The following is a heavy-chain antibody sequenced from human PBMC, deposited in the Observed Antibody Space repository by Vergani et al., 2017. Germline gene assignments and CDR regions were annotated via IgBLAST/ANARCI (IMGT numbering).Heavy chain of an antibody. V-gene: IGHV3-48*01. J-gene: IGHJ6*03. CDR3: ARSLVAGKGGYYYYYMDV. CDR1: GFTFSSYS. CDR2: ISTTSDTI. Sequence: DVQLVESGGDLVQPGGSLRLSCAASGFTFSSYSMNWVRQAPGKGLEWISYISTTSDTIYYADSVRGRFTISRDNAKNSLYLEMNSLRVEDTAVYFCARSLVAGKGGYYYYYMDVWGKGTTVTVSS. D-gene: IGHD6-19*01.